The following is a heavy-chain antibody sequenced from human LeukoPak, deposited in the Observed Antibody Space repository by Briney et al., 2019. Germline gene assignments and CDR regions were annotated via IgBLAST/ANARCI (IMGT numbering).Heavy chain of an antibody. V-gene: IGHV1-2*02. Sequence: ASVKVSCVASGYTFTAYYMHWVRQAPGQGLEWMGWININNGGTKNTQKLQGRVTMTRDTSISTAYMEPSGLTSDDTAVYYCARGTGSSWFDPWGQGTLVTVSS. D-gene: IGHD2-8*02. CDR1: GYTFTAYY. CDR3: ARGTGSSWFDP. J-gene: IGHJ5*02. CDR2: ININNGGT.